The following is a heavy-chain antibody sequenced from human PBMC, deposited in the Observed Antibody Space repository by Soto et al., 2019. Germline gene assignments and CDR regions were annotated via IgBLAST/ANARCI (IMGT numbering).Heavy chain of an antibody. CDR1: GYSFTSYW. Sequence: PGESLKISCKGSGYSFTSYWIGWVRQMPGKGLEWMGIIYPGDSDTRYSPSFQGQVTISADKSISTAYLQWSSLKASDTAMYYCARLRSMIVVVITPLDYGMDVWGQGTTVTVSS. D-gene: IGHD3-22*01. V-gene: IGHV5-51*01. CDR3: ARLRSMIVVVITPLDYGMDV. CDR2: IYPGDSDT. J-gene: IGHJ6*02.